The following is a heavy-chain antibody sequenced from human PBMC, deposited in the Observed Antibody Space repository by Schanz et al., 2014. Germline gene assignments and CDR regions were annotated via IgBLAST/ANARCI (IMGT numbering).Heavy chain of an antibody. Sequence: QVQLVQSGAEVKKPGASVKVSCKASGYTFTSYYMHWVRQAPGQGLEWMGKINPSSGTTRIAQNFQGRLTVTRDTSTSTVNMELSSLRSEDTAVYYCARGLGDERWLDLNEAFDIWGQGTIVTVSS. CDR3: ARGLGDERWLDLNEAFDI. CDR1: GYTFTSYY. J-gene: IGHJ3*02. CDR2: INPSSGTT. V-gene: IGHV1-46*01. D-gene: IGHD6-19*01.